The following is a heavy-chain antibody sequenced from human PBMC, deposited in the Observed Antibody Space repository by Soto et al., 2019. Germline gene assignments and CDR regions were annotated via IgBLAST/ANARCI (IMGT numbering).Heavy chain of an antibody. CDR2: ISAYNGNT. CDR1: GYTFTSYG. V-gene: IGHV1-18*01. D-gene: IGHD3-3*01. CDR3: ATNADFGVVPNSYYYYYYMDV. Sequence: ASVKVSCKASGYTFTSYGISWVRQAPGQGLEWMGWISAYNGNTNYAQKFQGRVTMTTDTSTGTAYMELSSLRSDDTAVYYCATNADFGVVPNSYYYYYYMDVWGKGTTVTVSS. J-gene: IGHJ6*03.